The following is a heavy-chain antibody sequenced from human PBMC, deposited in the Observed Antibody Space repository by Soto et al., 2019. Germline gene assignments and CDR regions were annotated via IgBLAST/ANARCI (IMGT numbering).Heavy chain of an antibody. CDR3: ARYGVAIFGVVITQEEYYYYGMDV. V-gene: IGHV1-69*13. Sequence: ASVKVSCKASGGTFSSYAISWVRQAPGQGLEWMGGIIPIFGTANYAQKFQGRVTITADESTSTAYMELSSLRSEDTAVYYCARYGVAIFGVVITQEEYYYYGMDVWGQGTTVTFS. J-gene: IGHJ6*02. D-gene: IGHD3-3*01. CDR1: GGTFSSYA. CDR2: IIPIFGTA.